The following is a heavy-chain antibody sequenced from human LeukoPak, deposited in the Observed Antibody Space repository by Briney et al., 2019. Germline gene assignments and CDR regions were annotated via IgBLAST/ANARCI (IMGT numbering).Heavy chain of an antibody. CDR2: IYYSGST. D-gene: IGHD3-10*01. CDR1: GGSISSYY. V-gene: IGHV4-59*01. J-gene: IGHJ6*03. Sequence: SETLSLTCTVSGGSISSYYWSWIRQPPGKGLEWIGYIYYSGSTTYNPSLKSRVTISVDTSKNQFSLKLSSVTAADTAVYYCARERPHYYGSGSYYGDYYYYYYMDVWGKGTTVTVSS. CDR3: ARERPHYYGSGSYYGDYYYYYYMDV.